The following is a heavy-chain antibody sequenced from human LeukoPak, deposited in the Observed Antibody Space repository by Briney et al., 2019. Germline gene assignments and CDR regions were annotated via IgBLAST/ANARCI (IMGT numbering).Heavy chain of an antibody. CDR3: VKGVSGYGSGRPFDY. CDR1: GFTFSSYA. Sequence: GGSLRLSCAASGFTFSSYAMIWVRQAPGKGLEWVSLISDSGTSTYYPDSVKGRFTISRDNSKNTVYLQMNSLRAEDTAVYYCVKGVSGYGSGRPFDYWGQGTLVTVSS. V-gene: IGHV3-23*01. D-gene: IGHD3-10*01. J-gene: IGHJ4*02. CDR2: ISDSGTST.